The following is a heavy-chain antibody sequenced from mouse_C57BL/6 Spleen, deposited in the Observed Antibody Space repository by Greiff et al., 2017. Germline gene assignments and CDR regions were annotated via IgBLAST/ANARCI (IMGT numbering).Heavy chain of an antibody. Sequence: VQLQQSGAELVKPGASVKLSCKASGYTFTSYWMQWVKQRPGQGLEWIGEIDPSDSYTNYNQKFKGKATLTVDTSSSTAYMQLSSLTSEDSAVYYCARRVAPYAMDYWGQGTSVTVSS. CDR1: GYTFTSYW. V-gene: IGHV1-50*01. D-gene: IGHD1-1*02. CDR3: ARRVAPYAMDY. CDR2: IDPSDSYT. J-gene: IGHJ4*01.